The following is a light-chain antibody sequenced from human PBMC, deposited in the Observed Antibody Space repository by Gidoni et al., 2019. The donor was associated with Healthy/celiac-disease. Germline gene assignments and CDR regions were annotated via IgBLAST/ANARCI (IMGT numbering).Light chain of an antibody. CDR3: QQRSN. CDR2: AAS. J-gene: IGKJ4*01. V-gene: IGKV3-11*01. Sequence: IVLTQSPATLSLSPGERATLSCRASQSVSSYFAWYQQKPGQAPRLLIYAASNRATGIPARFSGSGSGTDFTLTLSSLEPEDFAVYYCQQRSNFGGGTKVEIK. CDR1: QSVSSY.